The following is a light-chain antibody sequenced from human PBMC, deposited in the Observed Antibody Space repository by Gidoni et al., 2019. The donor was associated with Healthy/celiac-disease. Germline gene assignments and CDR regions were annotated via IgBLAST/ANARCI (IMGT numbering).Light chain of an antibody. CDR2: SNN. Sequence: SVLTQPPSASGTPGQRVTISCSGSSSNIGSNTVNWYQQLPGTAPKHLIYSNNQRPSGVPDRFSGSKSGTSASLAISGLQSEDEADYYCAAWDDSLNGPVFGGGTKLTVL. J-gene: IGLJ2*01. V-gene: IGLV1-44*01. CDR1: SSNIGSNT. CDR3: AAWDDSLNGPV.